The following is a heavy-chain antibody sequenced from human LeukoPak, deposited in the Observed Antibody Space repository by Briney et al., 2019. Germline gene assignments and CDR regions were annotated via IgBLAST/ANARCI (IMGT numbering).Heavy chain of an antibody. D-gene: IGHD6-19*01. J-gene: IGHJ4*02. Sequence: ASVKVSCKASGYTFTSYYMHWVRQATAQGLEWMGIINPSGGSTSYAQKFQGRVTMTRDTSTSTVYMELSSLRSEDTAVYYCARSVGGWYHSGQPTKWFDYWGQGTLVTVSS. CDR1: GYTFTSYY. CDR2: INPSGGST. CDR3: ARSVGGWYHSGQPTKWFDY. V-gene: IGHV1-46*03.